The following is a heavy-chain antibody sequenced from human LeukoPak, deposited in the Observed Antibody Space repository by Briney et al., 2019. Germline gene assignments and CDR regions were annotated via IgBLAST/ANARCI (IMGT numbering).Heavy chain of an antibody. V-gene: IGHV5-51*01. J-gene: IGHJ4*02. Sequence: GESLKISCKGSGYSFTTYWIGWVRQMPGKGLEWMGIIYPGDSDTRYSPSFQGQVTISADKSISTAYLQWSSLKASDTAMYYCASGYCSGGSCSPFDYWGQGTLVTVSS. CDR2: IYPGDSDT. CDR1: GYSFTTYW. CDR3: ASGYCSGGSCSPFDY. D-gene: IGHD2-15*01.